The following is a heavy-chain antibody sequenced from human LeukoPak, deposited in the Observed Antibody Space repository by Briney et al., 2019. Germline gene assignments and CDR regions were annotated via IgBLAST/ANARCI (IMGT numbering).Heavy chain of an antibody. CDR2: ISAYNGNT. CDR1: GYTFTSYG. CDR3: ARAVLLWFGELLRFDY. V-gene: IGHV1-18*01. J-gene: IGHJ4*02. Sequence: ASVKVSCKASGYTFTSYGISWVRQAPGQGLEWMGWISAYNGNTNYAQKLQGRVTMTTDTSTSTAYMELRSLRSDDTAVYYCARAVLLWFGELLRFDYWGQGTLVTVSS. D-gene: IGHD3-10*01.